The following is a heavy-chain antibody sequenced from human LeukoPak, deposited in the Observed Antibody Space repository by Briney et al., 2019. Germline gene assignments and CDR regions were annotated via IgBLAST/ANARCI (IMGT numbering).Heavy chain of an antibody. J-gene: IGHJ4*02. V-gene: IGHV4-4*02. Sequence: SGTLSLTCAVSGVSISSSEWWIWVRQPPGQGLEWIGEIHRAGRTRYHPSLKSRVTISMDYSKNQFSLKLTSVTAADTAIYYCGKTDIYFNPIDYWGPGSLVTVSS. D-gene: IGHD3-9*01. CDR3: GKTDIYFNPIDY. CDR2: IHRAGRT. CDR1: GVSISSSEW.